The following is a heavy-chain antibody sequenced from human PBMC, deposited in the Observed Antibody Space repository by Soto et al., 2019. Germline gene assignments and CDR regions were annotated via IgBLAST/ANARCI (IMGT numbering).Heavy chain of an antibody. J-gene: IGHJ4*02. V-gene: IGHV3-48*03. D-gene: IGHD3-3*01. Sequence: GGSLRLSCAASGFTFSSYEMNWVRQAPGKGLEWVSYISSSGSTIYYADSVKGRFTISRDNAKNSLYLQMNSLRAEDTAVYYCARDSPTYYDFWSGYYPSLFDYWGQGTLVTVSS. CDR3: ARDSPTYYDFWSGYYPSLFDY. CDR1: GFTFSSYE. CDR2: ISSSGSTI.